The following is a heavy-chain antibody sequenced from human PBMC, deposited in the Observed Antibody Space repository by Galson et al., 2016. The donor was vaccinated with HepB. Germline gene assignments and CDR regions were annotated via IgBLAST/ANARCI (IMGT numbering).Heavy chain of an antibody. Sequence: QSGAEVKKPGESLKISCQGSGYSFTSYWIGWVRQMPGKGLEWMGIIYPGGSDTRYSPSFQGQVTFSADKSISTTYLQCSLKASDTAMYYCARLERDCSVGSCFPPYCDYGGQGTLVTVAS. D-gene: IGHD2-15*01. V-gene: IGHV5-51*01. CDR1: GYSFTSYW. CDR2: IYPGGSDT. CDR3: ARLERDCSVGSCFPPYCDY. J-gene: IGHJ4*02.